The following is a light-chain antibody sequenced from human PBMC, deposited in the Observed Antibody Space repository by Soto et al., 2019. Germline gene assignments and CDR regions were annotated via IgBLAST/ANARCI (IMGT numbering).Light chain of an antibody. Sequence: DIQMTQSPSTLSGSVGDRVTITCRASQTISSWLAWYQQKPGKAPKLLIYKASTLKSGVPSRFSGSGSGTEFALTISSLQPDDFATYYCLHYNSHWTFGQGTKVDIK. CDR3: LHYNSHWT. J-gene: IGKJ1*01. V-gene: IGKV1-5*03. CDR1: QTISSW. CDR2: KAS.